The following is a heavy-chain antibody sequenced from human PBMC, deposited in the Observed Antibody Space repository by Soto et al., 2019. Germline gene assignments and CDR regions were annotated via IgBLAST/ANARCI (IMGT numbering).Heavy chain of an antibody. D-gene: IGHD5-12*01. CDR3: ARQSGWLRFGEWDY. Sequence: QLQLQESGPGLVKPSETLSLTCTVSGGSISSSSYYWGWIRQPPGKGLEWIGSIYYSGSTYYNPSLKSRVTISVDTSKNQFSLKLSSVTAADTAVYYCARQSGWLRFGEWDYWGQGTLVTVSS. V-gene: IGHV4-39*01. CDR1: GGSISSSSYY. CDR2: IYYSGST. J-gene: IGHJ4*02.